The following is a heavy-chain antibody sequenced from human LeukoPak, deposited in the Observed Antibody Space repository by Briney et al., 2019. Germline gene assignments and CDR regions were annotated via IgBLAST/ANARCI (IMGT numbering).Heavy chain of an antibody. J-gene: IGHJ6*02. D-gene: IGHD3-9*01. Sequence: SETLSLTCTVSGGSISSYYWSWIRQPAGKGLEWIGRIYTSGSTNYNPSLKSRVTMSVDTSKNQFSLKLSSVTAADTAVYYCARDDILTGYHYYYGMDVWGQGTTVTVSS. V-gene: IGHV4-4*07. CDR3: ARDDILTGYHYYYGMDV. CDR2: IYTSGST. CDR1: GGSISSYY.